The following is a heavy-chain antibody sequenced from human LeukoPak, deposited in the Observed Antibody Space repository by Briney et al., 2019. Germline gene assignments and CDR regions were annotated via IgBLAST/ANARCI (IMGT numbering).Heavy chain of an antibody. CDR2: IYSGGST. Sequence: GGSLRLSCAASGFTVSSNYMSWVRQAPGKGLEWVSVIYSGGSTYYADSVKGRFTISRDNSKNTLYLQMNSLRAEDTAVYYCARSAHVHSSSWLRRPYNWFDPWGQGTLVTVSS. CDR1: GFTVSSNY. CDR3: ARSAHVHSSSWLRRPYNWFDP. V-gene: IGHV3-66*01. D-gene: IGHD6-13*01. J-gene: IGHJ5*02.